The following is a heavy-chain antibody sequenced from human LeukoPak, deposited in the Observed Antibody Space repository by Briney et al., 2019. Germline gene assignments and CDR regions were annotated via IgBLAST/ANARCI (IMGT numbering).Heavy chain of an antibody. CDR3: ARTYSIAVAGYFDY. D-gene: IGHD6-19*01. CDR1: GFTFSSYG. V-gene: IGHV3-30*03. J-gene: IGHJ4*02. CDR2: ISYDGSNK. Sequence: GGSLRLSCAASGFTFSSYGMHWVRQVPGKGLEWVAVISYDGSNKYYADSVKGRFTLSRDNSKNTLYLQMNSLRAEDTAVYYCARTYSIAVAGYFDYWGQGTLVTVSS.